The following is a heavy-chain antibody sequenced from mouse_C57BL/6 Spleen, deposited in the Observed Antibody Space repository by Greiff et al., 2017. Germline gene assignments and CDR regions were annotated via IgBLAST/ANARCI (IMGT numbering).Heavy chain of an antibody. CDR1: GFNIQDYY. V-gene: IGHV14-2*01. J-gene: IGHJ2*01. Sequence: VQLQQSGAELVKPGASVKLSCTASGFNIQDYYMHWVKQRTEQGLEWIGRIDPEDGETKYAPKFQGKATIPADTPANTAYLQLSSLTSEDTYVYYCARDGYYGGDYWGKGTTLTVSS. CDR3: ARDGYYGGDY. CDR2: IDPEDGET. D-gene: IGHD2-3*01.